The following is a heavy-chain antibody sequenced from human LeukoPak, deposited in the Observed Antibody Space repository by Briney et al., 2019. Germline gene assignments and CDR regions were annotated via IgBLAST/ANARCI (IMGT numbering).Heavy chain of an antibody. D-gene: IGHD6-13*01. CDR1: GYTFTGYY. CDR3: ARDLSSMYSSSWYSG. V-gene: IGHV1-2*02. J-gene: IGHJ4*02. CDR2: INPNSGGT. Sequence: ASVKVSCKASGYTFTGYYMHWVRQAPGQGLEWMGWINPNSGGTNYAQKFQGRVTMTRDTSISTAYMELSRLRSDDTAVYYCARDLSSMYSSSWYSGWGQGTLVTVSS.